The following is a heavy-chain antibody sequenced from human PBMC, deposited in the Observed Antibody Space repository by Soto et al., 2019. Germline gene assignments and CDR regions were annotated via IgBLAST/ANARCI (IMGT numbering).Heavy chain of an antibody. CDR3: ARTPETRDWLDP. D-gene: IGHD1-7*01. V-gene: IGHV4-59*02. CDR2: IYYIGAY. CDR1: GASVSSYY. Sequence: TLSLTCSVSGASVSSYYWSWVRQPPGKGLEWIGYIYYIGAYNYNPSLKSRVTISVDTSKNQFSLKLTSVTAADTAVYYCARTPETRDWLDPWGQGTLVTVSS. J-gene: IGHJ5*02.